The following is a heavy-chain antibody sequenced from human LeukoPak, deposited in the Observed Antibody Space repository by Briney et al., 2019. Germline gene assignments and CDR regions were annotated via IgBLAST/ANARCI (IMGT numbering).Heavy chain of an antibody. CDR3: AREYSGSYSGAFDI. J-gene: IGHJ3*02. V-gene: IGHV3-23*01. CDR1: GFAFSDYA. Sequence: PGGSLRLSCAASGFAFSDYAMSWVRQAPGKGLEWVSSIGDSGAARYYATSVGGRFTISRDNSKNTLCLQMDNLRAEDTAIYFCAREYSGSYSGAFDIWGQGTMVPVSS. CDR2: IGDSGAAR. D-gene: IGHD1-26*01.